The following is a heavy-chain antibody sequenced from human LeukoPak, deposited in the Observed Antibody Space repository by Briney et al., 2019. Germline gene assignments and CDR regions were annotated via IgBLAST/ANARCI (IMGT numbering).Heavy chain of an antibody. D-gene: IGHD3-10*01. J-gene: IGHJ4*02. V-gene: IGHV3-15*01. CDR3: TTLSFVWFGDDY. CDR1: GFSFNNAW. Sequence: PGGSLRLSCAVSGFSFNNAWMNWVRQAPGKGLEWVGRIKRKTDGETTDYAAPVKGRFTISRDDSKSTLYLQMNSLKSEDTAVYYCTTLSFVWFGDDYWGQGTLVTVSS. CDR2: IKRKTDGETT.